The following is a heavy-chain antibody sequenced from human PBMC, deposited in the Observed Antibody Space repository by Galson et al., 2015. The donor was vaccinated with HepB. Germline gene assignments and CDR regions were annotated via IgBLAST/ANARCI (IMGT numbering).Heavy chain of an antibody. Sequence: SLRLSCAASGFTFSRHWMTWVRQAPGKGLEWVADIKQDGNEQHYVDSVEGRFTISRDNARNSLFLQMDSLRAEDTAVYYCARENYYDGSGSDAFDMWGQGTMVTVS. J-gene: IGHJ3*02. CDR1: GFTFSRHW. V-gene: IGHV3-7*01. CDR3: ARENYYDGSGSDAFDM. CDR2: IKQDGNEQ. D-gene: IGHD3-22*01.